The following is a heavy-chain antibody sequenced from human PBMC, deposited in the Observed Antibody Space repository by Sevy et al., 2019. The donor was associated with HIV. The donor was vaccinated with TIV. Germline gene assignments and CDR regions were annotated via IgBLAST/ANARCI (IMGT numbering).Heavy chain of an antibody. V-gene: IGHV3-21*01. CDR2: ISSSSSYI. Sequence: GGSLRLSCAASGFTFSSYSMNWVRQAPGKVLEWASSISSSSSYIYYAGSVKGRFSISRDNAKNSLYLQMNSLRAEDTAVYYCARKRYCSSTSCYTGFDYWGQGTLVTVSS. CDR1: GFTFSSYS. D-gene: IGHD2-2*02. J-gene: IGHJ4*02. CDR3: ARKRYCSSTSCYTGFDY.